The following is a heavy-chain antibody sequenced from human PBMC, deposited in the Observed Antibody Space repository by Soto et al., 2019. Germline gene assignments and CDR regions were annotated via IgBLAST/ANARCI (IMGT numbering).Heavy chain of an antibody. Sequence: SETLSLTCTVSGASISSSSFYWGWIRQPPGKGLESIANIYYDGSTYYNPSLKSRVTISVDTSKNQFSLKLSSVTAADTAVYYCARLGSGYDWGFDYWGQGTLVTVSS. D-gene: IGHD5-12*01. V-gene: IGHV4-39*01. CDR2: IYYDGST. CDR1: GASISSSSFY. CDR3: ARLGSGYDWGFDY. J-gene: IGHJ4*02.